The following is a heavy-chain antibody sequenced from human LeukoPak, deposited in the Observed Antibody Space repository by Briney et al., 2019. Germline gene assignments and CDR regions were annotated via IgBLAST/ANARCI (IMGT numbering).Heavy chain of an antibody. Sequence: EGSLRLSCAASGFTFNRYWMSWVRQSPGKELQWVANIKQDGSAKYYVDSVKGRFTISRDNAKNSLYLQVNSLRAEDTAVYYCARVEASGYDYGAFDYWGQGTLVTVSS. CDR1: GFTFNRYW. CDR2: IKQDGSAK. J-gene: IGHJ4*02. V-gene: IGHV3-7*01. D-gene: IGHD5-12*01. CDR3: ARVEASGYDYGAFDY.